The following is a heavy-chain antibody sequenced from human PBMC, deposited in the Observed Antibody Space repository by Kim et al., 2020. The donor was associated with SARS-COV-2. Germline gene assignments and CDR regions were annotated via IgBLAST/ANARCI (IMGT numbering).Heavy chain of an antibody. V-gene: IGHV4-59*01. CDR2: IYDTETT. Sequence: SETLYLTCTVSGGSISSYYWSWIRQPPGKGLEWIGYIYDTETTNYNPSLKSRVTISVDTSKNQLSLKVTSVTAADTAVYYCARNVEPRGLYYYYGMDVWSQGTTVTVSS. CDR1: GGSISSYY. J-gene: IGHJ6*02. D-gene: IGHD1-1*01. CDR3: ARNVEPRGLYYYYGMDV.